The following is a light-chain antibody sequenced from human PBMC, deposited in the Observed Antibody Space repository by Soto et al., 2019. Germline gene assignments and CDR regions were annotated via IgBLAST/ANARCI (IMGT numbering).Light chain of an antibody. V-gene: IGKV1-39*01. CDR3: QQSYSTPLT. CDR2: GAS. CDR1: QSISYY. Sequence: DIQMTQSPSSLSASVGDRVTITCRASQSISYYLNWYQQKPGRAPKLLIFGASSLQSGVPSRFSGSGSGTDFTLTISSLLPEDFATYYCQQSYSTPLTFGGGTKVEIK. J-gene: IGKJ4*01.